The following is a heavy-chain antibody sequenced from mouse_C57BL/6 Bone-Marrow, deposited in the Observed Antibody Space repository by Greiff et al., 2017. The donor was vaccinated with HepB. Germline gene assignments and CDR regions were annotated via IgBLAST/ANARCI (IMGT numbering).Heavy chain of an antibody. Sequence: VQLQESDAELVKPGASVKISCKVSGYTFTDHTIHWMKQRPEQGLEWIGYIYPRDGSTKYNEKFKGKATLTADKSSSTAYMQLNSLTSEDSAVYFCARGDYYYGSSYSYAMDYWGQGTSVTVSS. CDR2: IYPRDGST. V-gene: IGHV1-78*01. J-gene: IGHJ4*01. D-gene: IGHD1-1*01. CDR3: ARGDYYYGSSYSYAMDY. CDR1: GYTFTDHT.